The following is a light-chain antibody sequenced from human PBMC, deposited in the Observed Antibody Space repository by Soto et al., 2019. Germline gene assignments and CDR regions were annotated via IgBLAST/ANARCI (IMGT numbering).Light chain of an antibody. J-gene: IGKJ4*01. CDR3: QPYNNWPLT. CDR1: QIVSSTY. V-gene: IGKV3-15*01. CDR2: DTS. Sequence: VLSQCRVPLSLSPWETATLSCRASQIVSSTYLAWFQQKAGQAPRLLIYDTSTRATGVPTRFSGSRSGADFTLTINSLQSEDFAVYYCQPYNNWPLTFGGGTKVDIK.